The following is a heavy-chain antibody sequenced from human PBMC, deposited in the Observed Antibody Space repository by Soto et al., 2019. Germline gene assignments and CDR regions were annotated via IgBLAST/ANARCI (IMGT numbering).Heavy chain of an antibody. CDR3: ARTSGYSSTDNWFDP. Sequence: ASVKVSCKASGYTFTSYGISWVRQSPGQGLEWMGWISAYNGNTNNAQKFQGRVAVTTDTSTSTAYMELMNLRSDDPAVYYCARTSGYSSTDNWFDPWGQGTLVTVSS. D-gene: IGHD6-13*01. CDR1: GYTFTSYG. CDR2: ISAYNGNT. J-gene: IGHJ5*02. V-gene: IGHV1-18*01.